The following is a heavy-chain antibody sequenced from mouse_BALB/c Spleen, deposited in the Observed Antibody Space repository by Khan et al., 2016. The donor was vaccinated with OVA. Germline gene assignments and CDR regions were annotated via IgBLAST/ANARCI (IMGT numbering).Heavy chain of an antibody. CDR3: ARLAYYYDSEGFAY. Sequence: DVQLVESGGDLVKPEGSLKLSCAASGFTFSTYGMSWVRQTPDKRLEWVATISSCGSYTYYPDSVQGRFTISRDNAKNTLYLQMSSLKSEDTAMFYCARLAYYYDSEGFAYWGQGTLVTVSA. D-gene: IGHD1-1*01. CDR1: GFTFSTYG. CDR2: ISSCGSYT. V-gene: IGHV5-6*01. J-gene: IGHJ3*01.